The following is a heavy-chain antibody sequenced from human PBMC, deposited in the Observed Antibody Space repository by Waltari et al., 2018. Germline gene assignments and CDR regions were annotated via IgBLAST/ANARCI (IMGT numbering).Heavy chain of an antibody. Sequence: EVQLLESGGGLVQPGGSLRLSCAASGFTFSSYAMSWVRQAPGKGLEWGSVSSGSGGSTYSADSVKGRFTISRDNPKNTLYLQMNSLRAEDTAVYYCAKDPRLTVEGATGAQYFQHWGQGTLVTVSS. CDR1: GFTFSSYA. J-gene: IGHJ1*01. CDR3: AKDPRLTVEGATGAQYFQH. CDR2: SSGSGGST. V-gene: IGHV3-23*01. D-gene: IGHD1-26*01.